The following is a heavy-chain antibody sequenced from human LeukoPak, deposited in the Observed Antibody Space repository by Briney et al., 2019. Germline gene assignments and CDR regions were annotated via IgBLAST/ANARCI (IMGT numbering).Heavy chain of an antibody. CDR2: ISYDGSNK. J-gene: IGHJ4*02. CDR3: ARGSQQLVIDY. V-gene: IGHV3-30-3*01. D-gene: IGHD6-13*01. CDR1: GFTFSSYW. Sequence: GGSLRLSCAASGFTFSSYWMSWVRQAPGKGLEWVAVISYDGSNKYYADSVKGRFTISRDNSKNTLYLQMNSLRAEDTAVYYCARGSQQLVIDYWGQGTLVTVSS.